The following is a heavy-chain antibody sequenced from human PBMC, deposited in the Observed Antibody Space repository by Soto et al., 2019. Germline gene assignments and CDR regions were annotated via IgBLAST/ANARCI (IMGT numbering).Heavy chain of an antibody. D-gene: IGHD6-6*01. CDR1: GYTFTSYA. V-gene: IGHV1-3*01. J-gene: IGHJ5*02. CDR2: INAGNGNT. CDR3: ARISSSLEIVWLDP. Sequence: ASVKVSCKASGYTFTSYAMHWVRQAPGQRLEWMGWINAGNGNTKYSQKFQGRVTITRDTSASTAYMELSSLRSEDTAVYYCARISSSLEIVWLDPWGQGTLVTVSS.